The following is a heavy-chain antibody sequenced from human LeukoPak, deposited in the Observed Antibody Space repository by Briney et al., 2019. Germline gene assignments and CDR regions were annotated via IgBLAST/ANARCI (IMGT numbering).Heavy chain of an antibody. J-gene: IGHJ4*02. Sequence: PGGSLRLSCAASGFTFTTYAMNWVRQAPGKGLEWVSGISASGGTTYYADSVKGRFTISRDNSKMTLYLQMNSLRGEDTALYYCAKGGGGHCSGGFCFNFDYWGQGALVTVSA. D-gene: IGHD2-15*01. V-gene: IGHV3-23*01. CDR2: ISASGGTT. CDR3: AKGGGGHCSGGFCFNFDY. CDR1: GFTFTTYA.